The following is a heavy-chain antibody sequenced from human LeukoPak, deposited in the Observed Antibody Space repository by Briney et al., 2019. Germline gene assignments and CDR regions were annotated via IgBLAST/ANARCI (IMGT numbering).Heavy chain of an antibody. CDR3: ARDLLGYSYGSWAFDI. CDR1: GGTFSSYA. Sequence: ASVKVSCKASGGTFSSYAISWVRQAAGQGGEWMGGIIPIFGTANYAQKFQGRVTITADKSTSTAYMELSSLRSEDTAVYYCARDLLGYSYGSWAFDIWGQGTMVTVSS. CDR2: IIPIFGTA. V-gene: IGHV1-69*06. J-gene: IGHJ3*02. D-gene: IGHD5-18*01.